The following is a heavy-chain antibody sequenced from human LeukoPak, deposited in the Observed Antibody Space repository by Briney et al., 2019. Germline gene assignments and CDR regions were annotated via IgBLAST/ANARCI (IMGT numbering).Heavy chain of an antibody. CDR3: ARAREMGTTTGVAY. CDR2: IYSDATT. D-gene: IGHD1-26*01. Sequence: GESLRLSCAASGFTVNSNYMSWVRQAPGKGLECVSVIYSDATTYYADSVKGRFAISRDNSKNTVYLQMNSLRADDTAVYFCARAREMGTTTGVAYWGQGTLVTVSS. J-gene: IGHJ4*02. CDR1: GFTVNSNY. V-gene: IGHV3-53*01.